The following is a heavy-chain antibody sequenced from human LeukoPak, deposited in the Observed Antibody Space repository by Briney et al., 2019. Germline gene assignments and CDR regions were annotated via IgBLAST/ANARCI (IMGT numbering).Heavy chain of an antibody. CDR3: AREILGDRNSGYEADFDY. D-gene: IGHD5-12*01. Sequence: GASVKVSCKASGYTFTDYYVHWVRQAPGQGLEWMGWIKPNSGDTHYAQKLQGRVTLTRDTSISTANMELSRLSSDDTSVYYCAREILGDRNSGYEADFDYWGQGSLVTVSS. CDR1: GYTFTDYY. V-gene: IGHV1-2*02. CDR2: IKPNSGDT. J-gene: IGHJ4*02.